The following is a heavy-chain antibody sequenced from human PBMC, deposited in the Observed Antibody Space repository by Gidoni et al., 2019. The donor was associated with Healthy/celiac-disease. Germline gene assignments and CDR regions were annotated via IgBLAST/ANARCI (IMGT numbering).Heavy chain of an antibody. D-gene: IGHD3-16*01. CDR3: ARGLGGYYYYGMDV. CDR2: INHSGST. Sequence: QVQLQQWGAGLLKPSETLSLTCAVYVGSFSGYFWSWLRQPPGKGLEWIGEINHSGSTNYNPSLKSRVTISVDTSKNQFSLKLSSVTAADTAVYYCARGLGGYYYYGMDVWGQGTTVTVSS. V-gene: IGHV4-34*01. J-gene: IGHJ6*02. CDR1: VGSFSGYF.